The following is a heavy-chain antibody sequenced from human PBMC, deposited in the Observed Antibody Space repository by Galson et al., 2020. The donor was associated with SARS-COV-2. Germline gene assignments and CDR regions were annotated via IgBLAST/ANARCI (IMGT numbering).Heavy chain of an antibody. CDR2: IGTAGDT. J-gene: IGHJ6*02. D-gene: IGHD3-22*01. Sequence: GRSLRLSCAASGFTFSSYDMHWVRQATGKGLEWVSAIGTAGDTYYPGSVKGRFTISRENAKNSLYLQMNSLRAGDTAVYYCARAYYDSSGYYYGGYYYYGMDVWGQGTTVTVSS. V-gene: IGHV3-13*01. CDR1: GFTFSSYD. CDR3: ARAYYDSSGYYYGGYYYYGMDV.